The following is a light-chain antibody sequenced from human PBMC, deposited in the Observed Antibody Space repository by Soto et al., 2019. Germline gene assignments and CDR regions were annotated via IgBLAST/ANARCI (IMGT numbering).Light chain of an antibody. CDR2: KAS. J-gene: IGKJ4*01. Sequence: DIQMTQSPSTLSASVGDRVTITCRASQSISTWLAWYQQKPGKAPNLLIYKASSLESGVPSRFSGRGSGTEFTLTISSLQPDDFATYYCQQDNSYPLTFGGGTKVEIK. CDR3: QQDNSYPLT. CDR1: QSISTW. V-gene: IGKV1-5*03.